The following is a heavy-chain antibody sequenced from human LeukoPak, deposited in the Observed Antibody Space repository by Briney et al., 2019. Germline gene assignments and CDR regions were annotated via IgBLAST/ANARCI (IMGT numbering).Heavy chain of an antibody. V-gene: IGHV3-53*01. CDR2: IYSGGST. J-gene: IGHJ4*02. CDR3: ARVDNSGEGYFDC. Sequence: GESLRLSCAASGFTVSSSYMGWVRQAPGKGLEWISVIYSGGSTYYADSVNGRFRVSRDNSKNTVYLQMNILRAEDTAMYYCARVDNSGEGYFDCWGQGTLVTVSS. D-gene: IGHD2-2*03. CDR1: GFTVSSSY.